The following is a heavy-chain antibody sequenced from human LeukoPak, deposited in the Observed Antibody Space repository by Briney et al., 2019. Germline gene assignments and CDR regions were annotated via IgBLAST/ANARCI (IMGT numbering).Heavy chain of an antibody. Sequence: SETLSLTCAVSDDPFSSHYWTWIRQPPGKGLEWIGYISYIGSTNYNPSLKSRVTISIDTSKNQFSLKLRSVTAADTAVYYCARVRFLEWSGFDYWGQGTLVTVSS. J-gene: IGHJ4*02. CDR2: ISYIGST. CDR1: DDPFSSHY. V-gene: IGHV4-59*11. D-gene: IGHD3-3*01. CDR3: ARVRFLEWSGFDY.